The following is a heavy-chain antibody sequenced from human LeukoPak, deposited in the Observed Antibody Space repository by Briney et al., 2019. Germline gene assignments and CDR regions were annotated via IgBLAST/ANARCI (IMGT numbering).Heavy chain of an antibody. CDR3: ARGRLGGRSGTDY. CDR1: GFIFSSYS. V-gene: IGHV3-48*04. CDR2: IGSGSSTI. J-gene: IGHJ4*02. Sequence: GGSLRLSCAASGFIFSSYSMNWVRQAPGKWREWVSYIGSGSSTISYADSVTGRFTISKDNAKNSLYLQMNSLRAEDTALYYCARGRLGGRSGTDYWGQGTLVTVSS. D-gene: IGHD2-15*01.